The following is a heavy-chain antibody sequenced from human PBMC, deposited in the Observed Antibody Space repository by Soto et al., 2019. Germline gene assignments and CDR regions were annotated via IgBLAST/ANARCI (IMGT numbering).Heavy chain of an antibody. CDR1: GFSFSTYG. CDR3: ARDPDYYGSGSDWFDP. J-gene: IGHJ5*02. D-gene: IGHD3-10*01. Sequence: QPGGSLRLSCAASGFSFSTYGMHWVRQAPGKGLEWVAVIWYDGSNKYYADSVKGRFTISRDNSKNTLYLQMNSLRAEDTAVYYCARDPDYYGSGSDWFDPWGQGTLVTVSS. CDR2: IWYDGSNK. V-gene: IGHV3-33*08.